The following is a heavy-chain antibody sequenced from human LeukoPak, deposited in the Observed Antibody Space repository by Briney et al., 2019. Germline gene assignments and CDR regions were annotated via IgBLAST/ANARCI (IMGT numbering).Heavy chain of an antibody. CDR3: ARGPTYYYGSGSYPIPLVFDY. Sequence: GSLRLSCAASGFTFSSYAMHWVRQAPGKGLEWVAVISYDGSNKYYADSVKGRFTISRDDSKNTLYLQMNSLRAEDTAVYYCARGPTYYYGSGSYPIPLVFDYWGQGTLVTVSS. V-gene: IGHV3-30-3*01. CDR2: ISYDGSNK. CDR1: GFTFSSYA. D-gene: IGHD3-10*01. J-gene: IGHJ4*02.